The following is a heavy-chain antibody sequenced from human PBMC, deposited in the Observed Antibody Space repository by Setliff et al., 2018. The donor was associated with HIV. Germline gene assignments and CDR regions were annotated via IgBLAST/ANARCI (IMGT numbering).Heavy chain of an antibody. CDR1: GGSISSYY. D-gene: IGHD3-3*01. Sequence: SETLSLTCTVSGGSISSYYWSWIRQPPGKGLEWIGYIYTSGSTNYNPSLKSRVTISVDTSKNQFSLKLSSVAAADTAVYYCASTYYNFWSGYQGIDYWGQRTLVTVS. CDR2: IYTSGST. CDR3: ASTYYNFWSGYQGIDY. J-gene: IGHJ4*02. V-gene: IGHV4-4*08.